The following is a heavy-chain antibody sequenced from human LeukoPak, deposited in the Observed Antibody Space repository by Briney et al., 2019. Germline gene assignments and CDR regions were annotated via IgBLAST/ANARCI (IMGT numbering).Heavy chain of an antibody. D-gene: IGHD2-21*02. CDR2: ISGSGNTT. Sequence: PGGSLRLSCAASQFTFSNYAMSWVRQAPGKGLEWVSAISGSGNTTYFGDSVTGRFTISRDNSKNTLYLQMNSLRAEDTAVYYCARSDCGGDCYEYYYYGMDVWGQGTTVTVSS. CDR1: QFTFSNYA. J-gene: IGHJ6*02. V-gene: IGHV3-23*01. CDR3: ARSDCGGDCYEYYYYGMDV.